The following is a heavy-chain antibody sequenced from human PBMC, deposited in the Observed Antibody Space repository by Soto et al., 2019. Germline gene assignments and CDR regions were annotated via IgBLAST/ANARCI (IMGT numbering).Heavy chain of an antibody. CDR3: TRRLSRWLKEEEDPREDFDY. CDR2: MNPTSGNT. D-gene: IGHD3-16*01. Sequence: QVRLVQSGAEVKKPGASVKVSCKTSGYIFASHDINWVRQASGQGLEWMGWMNPTSGNTGYAQKFQDRVTLTRDTSMNTAYMELSSLTSDDTAVYFCTRRLSRWLKEEEDPREDFDYWGQGTLVSVAS. CDR1: GYIFASHD. V-gene: IGHV1-8*01. J-gene: IGHJ4*02.